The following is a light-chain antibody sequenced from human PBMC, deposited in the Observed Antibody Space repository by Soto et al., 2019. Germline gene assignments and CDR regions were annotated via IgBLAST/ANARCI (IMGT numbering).Light chain of an antibody. V-gene: IGLV2-14*01. CDR3: KSYAGSNTYV. CDR1: SSDVGIYNY. J-gene: IGLJ1*01. CDR2: EVT. Sequence: QSALTQPASVSGSPGQSIAISCTGSSSDVGIYNYVSWYQQHPGKVPKLIIYEVTNRPSGVSNRFSGSKSGNTASLTISGLQAEDEADYFCKSYAGSNTYVFGSGTKLTVL.